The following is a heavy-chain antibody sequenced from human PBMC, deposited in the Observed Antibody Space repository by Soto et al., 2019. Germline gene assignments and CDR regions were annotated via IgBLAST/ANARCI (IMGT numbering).Heavy chain of an antibody. Sequence: GGSLRLSCSASGFTFSSYAMHWVRQAPGKGLEYVSGVRGNGDPPFYADSVKGRFTISRDNSKNTLYLQMSSLSADDTAVYYCVKSRGGNNFDFFDWGQGAMVTVYS. CDR3: VKSRGGNNFDFFD. V-gene: IGHV3-64D*06. D-gene: IGHD5-12*01. CDR1: GFTFSSYA. J-gene: IGHJ4*02. CDR2: VRGNGDPP.